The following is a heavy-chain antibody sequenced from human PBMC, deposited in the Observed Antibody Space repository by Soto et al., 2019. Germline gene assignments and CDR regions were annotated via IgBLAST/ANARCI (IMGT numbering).Heavy chain of an antibody. V-gene: IGHV4-28*01. CDR1: GYSISSSNW. Sequence: QVQLQESGPGLVKPSDTLSLTCAVSGYSISSSNWWGWIRQPPGKGLEWIGYIYYSGTTYYNPSLKRRVTMSVDTSKNQFALKLTSVTAVDTAVYYCARREIQGPIDYWGQGTLVTVSS. J-gene: IGHJ4*02. CDR2: IYYSGTT. CDR3: ARREIQGPIDY. D-gene: IGHD1-26*01.